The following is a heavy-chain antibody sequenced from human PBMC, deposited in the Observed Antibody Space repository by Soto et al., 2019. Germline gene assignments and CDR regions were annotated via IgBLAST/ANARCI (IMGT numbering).Heavy chain of an antibody. V-gene: IGHV4-59*01. CDR3: AKWEPGRQLAP. J-gene: IGHJ5*02. Sequence: SETLSLTCTVSGASISSSYCSWIRQPPGGGLEWIGYVHSSDSPRYIPSLQSRVTMSVETSKNQFSLKLTSVTAADTAVCYCAKWEPGRQLAPWGQGTLVTVSS. D-gene: IGHD6-13*01. CDR1: GASISSSY. CDR2: VHSSDSP.